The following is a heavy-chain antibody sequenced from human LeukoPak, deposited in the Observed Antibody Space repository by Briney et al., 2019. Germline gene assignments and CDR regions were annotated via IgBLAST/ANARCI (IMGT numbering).Heavy chain of an antibody. J-gene: IGHJ4*02. D-gene: IGHD4-17*01. CDR1: GYTFTSYI. CDR2: INPSGGST. Sequence: GASVKVSCKASGYTFTSYILNWVRQAPGQGLEWMGIINPSGGSTSYAQKFQGRVTMTRDTSTSTVYMELSSLRSEDTAVYYCARTPYGDSTHFDYWGQGTLVTVSS. CDR3: ARTPYGDSTHFDY. V-gene: IGHV1-46*01.